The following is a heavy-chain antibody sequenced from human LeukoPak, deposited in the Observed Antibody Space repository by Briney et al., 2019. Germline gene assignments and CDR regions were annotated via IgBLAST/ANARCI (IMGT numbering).Heavy chain of an antibody. V-gene: IGHV5-10-1*01. J-gene: IGHJ4*02. Sequence: LGESLKISCKGSGYSFTSHWIGWVRQMPGKGLEWMGRIDPSDSYTNYSPSFQGHVTISADKSISTAYLQWSSLKASDTAMYYCARHEQQLVLIDYWGQGTLVTVSS. CDR3: ARHEQQLVLIDY. D-gene: IGHD6-13*01. CDR2: IDPSDSYT. CDR1: GYSFTSHW.